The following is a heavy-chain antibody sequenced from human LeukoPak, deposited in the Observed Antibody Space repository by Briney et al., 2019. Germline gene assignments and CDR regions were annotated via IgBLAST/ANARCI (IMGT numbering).Heavy chain of an antibody. V-gene: IGHV3-23*01. J-gene: IGHJ4*02. CDR3: ARGQELDDGVFDS. D-gene: IGHD1-1*01. CDR1: GFTLSSFA. CDR2: LRSNGDTA. Sequence: GRSLRPSCAASGFTLSSFAMTWVRQAPGTGLEWVSTLRSNGDTAYNADSVKGRFTISRDNSKNTVYLQMNILRVEDTAIYYCARGQELDDGVFDSWGQGTLVTVSA.